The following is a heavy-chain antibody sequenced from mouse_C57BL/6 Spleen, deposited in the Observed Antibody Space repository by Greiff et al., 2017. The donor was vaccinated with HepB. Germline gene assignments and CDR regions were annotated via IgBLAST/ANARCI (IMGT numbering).Heavy chain of an antibody. Sequence: QVHVKQPGAELVMPGASVKLSCKASGYTFTSYWMHWVKQRPGQGLEWIGEIDPSDSYTNYNQKFKGKSTLTVDKSSSTAYMQLSSLTSEDSAVYYCASIGGYAYFDYWGQGTTLTVSS. D-gene: IGHD2-2*01. J-gene: IGHJ2*01. CDR2: IDPSDSYT. CDR1: GYTFTSYW. CDR3: ASIGGYAYFDY. V-gene: IGHV1-69*01.